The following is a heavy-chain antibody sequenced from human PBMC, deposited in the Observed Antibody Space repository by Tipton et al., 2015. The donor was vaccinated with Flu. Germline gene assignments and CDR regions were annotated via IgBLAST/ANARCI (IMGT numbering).Heavy chain of an antibody. J-gene: IGHJ6*02. V-gene: IGHV4-38-2*02. D-gene: IGHD2-8*01. CDR1: GYSISSGYY. Sequence: TLSLTCTVSGYSISSGYYWGWIRQPPGKGLEWIGSIDHSGTTYYNPSLKSRVTISVDTSKNQFSLNLRSVTAADTAVYYCARQDHGLDVWGQGTTVSVS. CDR2: IDHSGTT. CDR3: ARQDHGLDV.